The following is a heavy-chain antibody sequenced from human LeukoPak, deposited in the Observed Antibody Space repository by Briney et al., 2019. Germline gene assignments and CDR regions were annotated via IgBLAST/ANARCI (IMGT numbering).Heavy chain of an antibody. Sequence: PGESLRLSCAASGFTFSRYAMSWVRQAPGKGLEWVSAIGDSGGSTNYADSVKGRFTISRDNSKNTLYLQMNSLRAEDTAIYYCAKDYRDSSGAYYYMDVWGKGTTVTVSS. CDR2: IGDSGGST. V-gene: IGHV3-23*01. J-gene: IGHJ6*03. CDR3: AKDYRDSSGAYYYMDV. CDR1: GFTFSRYA. D-gene: IGHD3-22*01.